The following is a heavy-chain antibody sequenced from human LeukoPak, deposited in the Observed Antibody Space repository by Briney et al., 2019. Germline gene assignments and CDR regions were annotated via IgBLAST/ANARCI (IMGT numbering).Heavy chain of an antibody. V-gene: IGHV1-24*01. CDR3: ARVAHFYDSSGFDAFDI. D-gene: IGHD3-22*01. J-gene: IGHJ3*02. CDR2: FDPEDGET. Sequence: ASVKVSCKVSGYTLTELSMHWVRQAPGKGLEWMGGFDPEDGETIYAQKFQGRVTMTEDTSTDTAYMELSRLRSDDTAVYYCARVAHFYDSSGFDAFDIWGQGTMVTVSS. CDR1: GYTLTELS.